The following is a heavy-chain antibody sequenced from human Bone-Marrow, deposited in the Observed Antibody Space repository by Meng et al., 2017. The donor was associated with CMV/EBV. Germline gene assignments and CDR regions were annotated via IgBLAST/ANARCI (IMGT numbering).Heavy chain of an antibody. CDR3: ARGKSALRSPLRFLEWWFDP. J-gene: IGHJ5*02. CDR1: GGSISSSNW. V-gene: IGHV4-4*02. Sequence: SETLSLTCAVSGGSISSSNWWSWVRQPPGKGLEWIGEIYHSGSTNYNPSLTSRVTISVDKSKNQFSLKLSSVTAADTAVYYCARGKSALRSPLRFLEWWFDPWGQGTLVTVSS. CDR2: IYHSGST. D-gene: IGHD3-3*01.